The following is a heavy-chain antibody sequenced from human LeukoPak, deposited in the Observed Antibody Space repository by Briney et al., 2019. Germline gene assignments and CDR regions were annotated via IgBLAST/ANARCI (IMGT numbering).Heavy chain of an antibody. V-gene: IGHV3-7*01. CDR2: INQDGSEK. Sequence: PGGSLRLSCAASGFTFSRYWMTWVRQSPGKGLEGVANINQDGSEKYYGDSVTGRFTISRDNAENSLFLQMNSLRADDTGVYYCARAREAPANVFPDHWGQGVVVTASS. CDR1: GFTFSRYW. J-gene: IGHJ4*02. CDR3: ARAREAPANVFPDH. D-gene: IGHD2-15*01.